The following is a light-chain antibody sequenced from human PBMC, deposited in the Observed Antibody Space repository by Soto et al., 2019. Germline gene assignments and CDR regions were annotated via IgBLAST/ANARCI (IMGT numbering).Light chain of an antibody. CDR3: HQYNNWPLWT. J-gene: IGKJ1*01. Sequence: EIVMTQSPATLSVSPGEGATLSCRASQNVDSNLAWYQQKPGQGPRLLIFGASTRATGIPARFRGSGSGTEFTLTITSLQSEDFAVYYGHQYNNWPLWTFGQGTKVEIK. V-gene: IGKV3-15*01. CDR2: GAS. CDR1: QNVDSN.